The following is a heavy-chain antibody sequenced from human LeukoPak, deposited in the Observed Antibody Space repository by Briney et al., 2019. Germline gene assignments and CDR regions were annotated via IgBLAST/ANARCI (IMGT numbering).Heavy chain of an antibody. CDR1: GYTLTELS. V-gene: IGHV1-24*01. J-gene: IGHJ3*02. D-gene: IGHD2-2*02. CDR3: ATERYCSSTSCYKNAFDI. Sequence: ASVKVSCKVSGYTLTELSMHWVRQAPGKGLEWMGGFDPEDGETIYAQKFQGRVTMTEDTFTDTAYMELSSLRSEDTAVYYCATERYCSSTSCYKNAFDIWGQGTMVTVSS. CDR2: FDPEDGET.